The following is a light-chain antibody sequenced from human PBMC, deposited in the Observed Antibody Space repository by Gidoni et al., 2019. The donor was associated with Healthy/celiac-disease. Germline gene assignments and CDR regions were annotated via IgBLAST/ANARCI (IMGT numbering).Light chain of an antibody. V-gene: IGLV1-44*01. CDR3: AAWDDSLNGVI. CDR2: SNN. J-gene: IGLJ2*01. CDR1: SSNIGSNT. Sequence: QSVLTQPPSASGTPGQRVTMTCSGSSSNIGSNTVNWYKQLPGTTPKLLIHSNNQRPSGVPDRFSGPKSGTSASLAISGLQSEDEADFYCAAWDDSLNGVIFGGGTKLTVL.